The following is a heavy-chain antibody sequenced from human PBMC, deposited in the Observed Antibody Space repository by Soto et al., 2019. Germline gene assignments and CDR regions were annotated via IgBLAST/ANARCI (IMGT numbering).Heavy chain of an antibody. CDR3: AKDTYYFDSSGYYVFDS. D-gene: IGHD3-22*01. V-gene: IGHV3-66*02. CDR2: IKSGGNT. CDR1: GFTVSTDW. Sequence: GGSLRLSCVASGFTVSTDWMYWVRQAPGKGLEWVSVIKSGGNTYYADSVQGRFTISRDNSKNTLYLQMNSLRAEDTAVYYCAKDTYYFDSSGYYVFDSWGQGTLVTVSS. J-gene: IGHJ4*02.